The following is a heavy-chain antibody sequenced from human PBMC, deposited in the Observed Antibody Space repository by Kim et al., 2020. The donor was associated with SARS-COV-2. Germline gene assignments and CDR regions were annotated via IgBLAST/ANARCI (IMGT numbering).Heavy chain of an antibody. Sequence: SETLSLTCAVYGGSFSDYYWSWIRQPPGKGLEWIGEINHSGSANYNPSLKSPVTISVDTSKNQFSLKLSSVTAADTAVYYCARGQTARYTSSWAQPYYYYGMDVWGQGTTVTVSS. V-gene: IGHV4-34*01. J-gene: IGHJ6*02. D-gene: IGHD6-13*01. CDR3: ARGQTARYTSSWAQPYYYYGMDV. CDR1: GGSFSDYY. CDR2: INHSGSA.